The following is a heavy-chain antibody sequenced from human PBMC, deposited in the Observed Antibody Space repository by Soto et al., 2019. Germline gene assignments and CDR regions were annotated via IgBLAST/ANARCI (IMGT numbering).Heavy chain of an antibody. V-gene: IGHV4-30-4*01. CDR3: AHDSHGGNTYFDL. D-gene: IGHD1-26*01. CDR2: IYYSGCT. Sequence: VQLQESGPGLMRPSETLSLTCTVSGGSISSGNFYWSWIRQPPGKGLEWIGYIYYSGCTSYSPSLKSRLTISLNTSNNQFSLKLTSVTAADTAVYYCAHDSHGGNTYFDLWGQGALVTVSS. CDR1: GGSISSGNFY. J-gene: IGHJ4*02.